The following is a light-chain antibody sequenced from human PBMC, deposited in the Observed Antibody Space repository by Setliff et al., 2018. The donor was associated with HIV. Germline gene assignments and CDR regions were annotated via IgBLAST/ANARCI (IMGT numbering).Light chain of an antibody. V-gene: IGLV2-14*01. CDR1: SSDVGGYNH. CDR2: EVR. J-gene: IGLJ1*01. CDR3: SSYAITNTLP. Sequence: QSVLTQPASVSGSPGQSITISCTGTSSDVGGYNHVSWYQQHPGKAPKLIISEVRNRPSGISSRFSGSKSGNTASLTISGLQAEDEAEYYCSSYAITNTLPFGTGT.